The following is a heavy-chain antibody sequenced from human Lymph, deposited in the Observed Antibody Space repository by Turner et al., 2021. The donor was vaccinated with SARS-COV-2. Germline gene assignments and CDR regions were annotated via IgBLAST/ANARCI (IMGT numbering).Heavy chain of an antibody. CDR1: GFTFDDYA. V-gene: IGHV3-9*01. J-gene: IGHJ6*02. D-gene: IGHD3-16*01. CDR2: SSWNSGSI. Sequence: EVQLVESGGGLVQPGRSLRLSCAASGFTFDDYAMHWVRQAPGKGLEWVSGSSWNSGSIGYADSVKGRFTISRDNAKNSLYLQMNSLRAEDTALYYCAKDLGTGYYYYGMDVWGQGTTVTVSS. CDR3: AKDLGTGYYYYGMDV.